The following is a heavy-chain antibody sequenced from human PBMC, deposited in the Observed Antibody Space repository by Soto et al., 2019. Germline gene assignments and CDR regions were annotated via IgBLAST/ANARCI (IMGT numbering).Heavy chain of an antibody. CDR2: IWYDGSNK. D-gene: IGHD3-22*01. Sequence: GGSLRLSCAASGFTFSSYGMHWVRQAPGKGLEWVAVIWYDGSNKYYADSVKGRFTISRDNSKNTPYLQMNSLRAEDTAVYYCARDVVITAYYYYYGMDVWGQGTTVTVSS. CDR3: ARDVVITAYYYYYGMDV. CDR1: GFTFSSYG. V-gene: IGHV3-33*01. J-gene: IGHJ6*02.